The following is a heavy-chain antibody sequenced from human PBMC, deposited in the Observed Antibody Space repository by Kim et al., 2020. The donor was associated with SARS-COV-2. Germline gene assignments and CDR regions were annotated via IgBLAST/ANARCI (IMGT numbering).Heavy chain of an antibody. D-gene: IGHD6-13*01. CDR2: ISYDGSNK. J-gene: IGHJ6*01. Sequence: GGSLRLSCAASGFTFSSYAMHWVRQAPGKGLEWVAVISYDGSNKYYADSVKGRFTISRDNSKNTLYLQMNSLRAEDTAVYYCAREVPYSSSWYPGRGYY. CDR3: AREVPYSSSWYPGRGYY. V-gene: IGHV3-30*04. CDR1: GFTFSSYA.